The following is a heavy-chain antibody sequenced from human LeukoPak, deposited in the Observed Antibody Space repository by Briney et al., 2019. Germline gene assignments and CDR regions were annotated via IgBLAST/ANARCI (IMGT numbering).Heavy chain of an antibody. CDR2: ISYDGSNK. J-gene: IGHJ4*02. D-gene: IGHD3-22*01. CDR1: GFTFSSYA. CDR3: ARSRYDSSGYYGIIGN. Sequence: QSGGSLRLSCAASGFTFSSYAMHWVRQAPGKGLEWVAVISYDGSNKYYADSVKGRFTISRDNSKKTLFVQMNSLRAEDTAVYYCARSRYDSSGYYGIIGNWGQGTLVTVSP. V-gene: IGHV3-30*04.